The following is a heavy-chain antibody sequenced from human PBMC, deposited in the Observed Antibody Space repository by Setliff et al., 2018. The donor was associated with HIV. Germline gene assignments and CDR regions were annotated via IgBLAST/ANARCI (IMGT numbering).Heavy chain of an antibody. CDR1: GFTFRNYG. Sequence: PGGSLRLSCAASGFTFRNYGMHWVRQAPGKGLEWVAFIRLDGSDKFYADSVKGRFTISRDNSKNTLFLQMNSLRSEDTAVYYCARVEPGGSQAFDIWGQGTMVTVSS. CDR2: IRLDGSDK. V-gene: IGHV3-30*02. D-gene: IGHD3-10*01. J-gene: IGHJ3*02. CDR3: ARVEPGGSQAFDI.